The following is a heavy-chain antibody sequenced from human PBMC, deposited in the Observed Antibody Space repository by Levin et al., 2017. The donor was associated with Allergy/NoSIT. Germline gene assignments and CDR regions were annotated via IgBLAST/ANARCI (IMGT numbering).Heavy chain of an antibody. V-gene: IGHV3-23*01. J-gene: IGHJ3*02. CDR2: ISGSGGIT. CDR1: GFTFSSYA. D-gene: IGHD3-22*01. CDR3: AKPFDYDSSANYYVDVGAFDI. Sequence: GESLKISCAASGFTFSSYAMSWVRQAPGKGLEWVSSISGSGGITYYADSVTDRFTISRDYSNNTLFLQMNSLSAEDTATYYCAKPFDYDSSANYYVDVGAFDIWGQGTMVIVSS.